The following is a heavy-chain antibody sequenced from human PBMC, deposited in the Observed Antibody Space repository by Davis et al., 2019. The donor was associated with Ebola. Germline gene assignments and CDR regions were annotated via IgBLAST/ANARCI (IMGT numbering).Heavy chain of an antibody. CDR1: GGSFSTYY. Sequence: SETLSLTCTVSGGSFSTYYWSWVRQPPGKGLEWIGEIYHSGTTNYNPSLKSRVTISVDKSKNQFSLKLSSVTAADTAVYYCARAMVTMVSFAFDIWGQGTVVTVSS. V-gene: IGHV4-59*12. D-gene: IGHD3-10*01. CDR3: ARAMVTMVSFAFDI. J-gene: IGHJ3*02. CDR2: IYHSGTT.